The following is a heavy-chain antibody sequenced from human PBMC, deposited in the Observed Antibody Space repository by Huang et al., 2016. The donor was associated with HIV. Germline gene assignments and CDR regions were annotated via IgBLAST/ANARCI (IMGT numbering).Heavy chain of an antibody. J-gene: IGHJ3*01. V-gene: IGHV3-23*01. Sequence: GDSGFTFSTYAMSWVRQAPGKGLEWVSGISGSGGGTYYADSVKGRFTISRDKSNNTLYLQMNSLRVEDTAVYYCAKGGGASPRLHAFDVWGQGTMVTVSS. D-gene: IGHD5-18*01. CDR3: AKGGGASPRLHAFDV. CDR2: ISGSGGGT. CDR1: GFTFSTYA.